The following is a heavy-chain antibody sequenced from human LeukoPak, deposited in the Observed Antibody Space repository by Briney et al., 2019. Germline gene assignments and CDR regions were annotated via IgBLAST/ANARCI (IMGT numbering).Heavy chain of an antibody. CDR2: IYYTGST. D-gene: IGHD6-19*01. V-gene: IGHV4-59*01. Sequence: KPLETLSLTCTAPGASISSSFWSWIRQSPGKGLEWIAYIYYTGSTQYNPSLKSRLTISLDTSKNQFSLRLSSVTAADTAIYYCARRITVSATNWFDPWGQGTLVTVSS. CDR3: ARRITVSATNWFDP. J-gene: IGHJ5*02. CDR1: GASISSSF.